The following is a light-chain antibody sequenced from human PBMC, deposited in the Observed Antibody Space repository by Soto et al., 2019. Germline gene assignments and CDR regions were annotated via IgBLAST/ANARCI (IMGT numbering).Light chain of an antibody. V-gene: IGKV3-11*01. CDR2: GAS. Sequence: ESVLTQSPGTLSLSPGERATLSCRASQSVSSNYLAWYQQKPGQAPRLLIYGASNRATGIPARFSGSGSGTDFTLTISNLEPEDFAVYYCQQHSHWPPWTFGQGTKVDIK. CDR1: QSVSSNY. J-gene: IGKJ1*01. CDR3: QQHSHWPPWT.